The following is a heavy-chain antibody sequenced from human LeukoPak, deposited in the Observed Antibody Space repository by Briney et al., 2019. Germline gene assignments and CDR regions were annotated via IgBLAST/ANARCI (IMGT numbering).Heavy chain of an antibody. D-gene: IGHD5-18*01. J-gene: IGHJ6*03. Sequence: GASVKVSCKASGYTFTSYDINWVRQAAGQGLEWMGWMNPNSGNTGYAQKFQGRVTITRNTSISTAYMELSSLRSEDTAVYYCARVGGYSYGYRRPYYYYMDVWGKGTTVTISS. CDR3: ARVGGYSYGYRRPYYYYMDV. CDR2: MNPNSGNT. CDR1: GYTFTSYD. V-gene: IGHV1-8*03.